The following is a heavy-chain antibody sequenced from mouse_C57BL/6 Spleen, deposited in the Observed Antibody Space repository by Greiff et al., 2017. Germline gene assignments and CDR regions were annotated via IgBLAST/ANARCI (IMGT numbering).Heavy chain of an antibody. D-gene: IGHD2-4*01. CDR3: ARLEMDDYRAGFAY. V-gene: IGHV1-81*01. CDR1: GYTFTSYG. J-gene: IGHJ3*01. Sequence: VQLQQSGAELARPGASVKLSCKASGYTFTSYGISWVKQRPGQGLEWIGEIYPRSGNTYYNEKFKGKATLTADKSSSTAYMELRSLTSEDSAVYFCARLEMDDYRAGFAYWGQGTLVTVSA. CDR2: IYPRSGNT.